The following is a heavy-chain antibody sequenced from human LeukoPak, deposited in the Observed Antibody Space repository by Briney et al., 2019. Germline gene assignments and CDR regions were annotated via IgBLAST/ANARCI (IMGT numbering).Heavy chain of an antibody. CDR3: ARSLTTQLWYFQH. V-gene: IGHV1-46*01. J-gene: IGHJ1*01. CDR2: INPSGGST. Sequence: GASVKVSCKASGYTFTSYYMHWVRQAPGQGLEWMGVINPSGGSTSYAQKFQGRVTMTRDTSTSTVYMELSSLRSEDTAVYYCARSLTTQLWYFQHWGQGTLVTVSS. D-gene: IGHD3-9*01. CDR1: GYTFTSYY.